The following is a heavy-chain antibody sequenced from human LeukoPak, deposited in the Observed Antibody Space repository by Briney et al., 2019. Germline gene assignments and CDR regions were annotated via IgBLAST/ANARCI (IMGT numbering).Heavy chain of an antibody. CDR3: ARTPSSITIFGVEEYYYYGMDV. CDR1: GFTFSSYA. Sequence: GGSLRLSCAASGFTFSSYAMHWVRQAPGKGLEYVSAISSNGGNTYYANSVKGRFTISRDNSKNTLYLQMGSLRAEDMAVYYCARTPSSITIFGVEEYYYYGMDVWGQGTTVTVSS. J-gene: IGHJ6*02. CDR2: ISSNGGNT. V-gene: IGHV3-64*01. D-gene: IGHD3-3*01.